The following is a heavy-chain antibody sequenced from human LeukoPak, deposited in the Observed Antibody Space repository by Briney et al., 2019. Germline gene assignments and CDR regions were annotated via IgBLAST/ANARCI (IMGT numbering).Heavy chain of an antibody. CDR2: ITSTSSYI. V-gene: IGHV3-21*01. CDR3: VRELSGSGDVYYFDH. D-gene: IGHD6-19*01. J-gene: IGHJ4*02. CDR1: GLTFSRHS. Sequence: GGSLRLSCAASGLTFSRHSFNWVRQAPGKGLEWVSSITSTSSYIWYADSVKGRFTFSRDNAQNSLYLQMNSLRVEDTAVYYCVRELSGSGDVYYFDHWGQGTLVTVSS.